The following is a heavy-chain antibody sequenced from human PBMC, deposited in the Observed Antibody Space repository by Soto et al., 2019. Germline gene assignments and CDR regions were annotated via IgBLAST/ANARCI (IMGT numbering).Heavy chain of an antibody. CDR3: ARGTYGDYGLGIDY. J-gene: IGHJ4*02. D-gene: IGHD4-17*01. Sequence: PSETLSLTCTVSGGSISSGGYYWSWIRQHPGKGLEWIGYIYYSGSTYYNPSLKSRVTISVDTSKNQFSLKLSSVTAADTAVYYCARGTYGDYGLGIDYWGQGTLVTVSS. CDR1: GGSISSGGYY. CDR2: IYYSGST. V-gene: IGHV4-31*03.